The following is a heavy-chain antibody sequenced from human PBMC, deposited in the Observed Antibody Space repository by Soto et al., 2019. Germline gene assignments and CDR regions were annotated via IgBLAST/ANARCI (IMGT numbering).Heavy chain of an antibody. J-gene: IGHJ3*01. Sequence: QLVESGGGLVQPGGSLRLSCAASGFSVSSNYMKWVRQAPGKGLEWVSLIYSGGSTYYADSVNGRFTISRDNSKNTLFLQMNSLRVEDTAVYYCARDRGYRWGQGTMVTVSS. CDR1: GFSVSSNY. CDR3: ARDRGYR. CDR2: IYSGGST. D-gene: IGHD5-12*01. V-gene: IGHV3-66*01.